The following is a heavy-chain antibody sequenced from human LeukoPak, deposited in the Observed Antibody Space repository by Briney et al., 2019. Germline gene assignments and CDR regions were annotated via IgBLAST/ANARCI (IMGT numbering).Heavy chain of an antibody. CDR2: INPNSGGT. CDR1: GYTFTGYY. CDR3: ASGYVSLYYYDSSGPGASDI. V-gene: IGHV1-2*02. J-gene: IGHJ3*02. Sequence: ASVKVSCKASGYTFTGYYMHCVRQAPGQGLEWMGWINPNSGGTNYAQKFQGRVTMTRDTSISTAYMELSRLRSDDTAVYYCASGYVSLYYYDSSGPGASDIWGQGTMVTVSS. D-gene: IGHD3-22*01.